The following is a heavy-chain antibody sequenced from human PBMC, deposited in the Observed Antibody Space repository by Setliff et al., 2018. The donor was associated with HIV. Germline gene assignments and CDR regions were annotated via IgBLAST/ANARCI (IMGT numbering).Heavy chain of an antibody. V-gene: IGHV3-66*01. Sequence: GGSLRLSCAASGFTLSNTYMAWVRQAPGKRPEWVSTLYGSGDSYHADSVKGRFTIARGKAKNTVYLQMNSLRAEDTAVYYCARSESGVTDAFDIWGQGAMVTVS. CDR1: GFTLSNTY. J-gene: IGHJ3*02. CDR3: ARSESGVTDAFDI. D-gene: IGHD3-10*01. CDR2: LYGSGDS.